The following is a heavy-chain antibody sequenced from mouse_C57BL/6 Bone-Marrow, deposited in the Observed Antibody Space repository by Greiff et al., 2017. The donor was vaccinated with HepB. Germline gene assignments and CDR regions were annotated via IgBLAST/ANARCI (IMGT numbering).Heavy chain of an antibody. Sequence: QVQLQQSGAELAKPGASVKLSCTASGYTFTSYWMHWVKQRTGQGLEWIGYINPSSGSTKYNQKFKDKATLTADKSSSTAYMQLSSLTYEDSAVYYWSRGTNYYGSSGWYFDVWCTGTTVTVSS. D-gene: IGHD1-1*01. CDR3: SRGTNYYGSSGWYFDV. CDR1: GYTFTSYW. J-gene: IGHJ1*03. CDR2: INPSSGST. V-gene: IGHV1-7*01.